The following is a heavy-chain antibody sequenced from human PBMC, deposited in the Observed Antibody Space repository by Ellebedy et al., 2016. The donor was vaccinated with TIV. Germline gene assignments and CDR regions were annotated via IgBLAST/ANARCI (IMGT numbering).Heavy chain of an antibody. Sequence: GESLKISCSASGFTFSHYAMHWVRQAPGKGLEYVSAINNNGGNIYYADSVKGRFTISRDSSKNTLYLQMSSLRPEDTAMYYCVKDRGDIIRDFDYWGQGTLVTVSS. V-gene: IGHV3-64D*06. CDR3: VKDRGDIIRDFDY. CDR2: INNNGGNI. CDR1: GFTFSHYA. D-gene: IGHD2-21*02. J-gene: IGHJ4*02.